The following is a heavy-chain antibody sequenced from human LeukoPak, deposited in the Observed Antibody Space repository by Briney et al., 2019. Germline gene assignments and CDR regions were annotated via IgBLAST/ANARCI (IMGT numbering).Heavy chain of an antibody. V-gene: IGHV1-69*01. D-gene: IGHD2-8*01. CDR3: ARIDNTYCTNGVCAPGNWFDP. J-gene: IGHJ5*02. CDR2: TIPIFGTA. CDR1: GGTFSSYA. Sequence: SSVKVSCKASGGTFSSYAISWVRQAPGQGLEWMGGTIPIFGTANYAQKFQGRVTITADESTSTAYMELSSLRSEDTAVYYCARIDNTYCTNGVCAPGNWFDPWGQGTLVTVSS.